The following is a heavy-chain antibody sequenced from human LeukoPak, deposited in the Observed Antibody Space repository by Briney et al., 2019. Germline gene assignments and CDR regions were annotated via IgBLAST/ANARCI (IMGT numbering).Heavy chain of an antibody. V-gene: IGHV4-4*02. CDR3: ARGRGGQWLAQNWFDP. Sequence: SETLSLTCAVSGGSISSSNWWSWVRQPPGKGLEWIGEIYHSGSPNYNPSLKSRVTISVDKSKNQFSLKLSSVTAADTAVYYCARGRGGQWLAQNWFDPWGQGTLVTVSS. J-gene: IGHJ5*02. CDR1: GGSISSSNW. CDR2: IYHSGSP. D-gene: IGHD6-19*01.